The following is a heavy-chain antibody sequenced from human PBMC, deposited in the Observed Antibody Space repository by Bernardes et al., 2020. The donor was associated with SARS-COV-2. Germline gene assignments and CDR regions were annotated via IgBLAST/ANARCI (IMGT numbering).Heavy chain of an antibody. CDR2: INHSGST. D-gene: IGHD5-12*01. Sequence: SETLSLTCAVYGGSFRGSYWSWIRQPPGTGLEWIGEINHSGSTNYNPSLKSRVTISVDTSKNQFSLKLSSVTAADTAVYYCARGLSGYNFRFDYWGQGTLVTVSS. CDR1: GGSFRGSY. J-gene: IGHJ4*02. V-gene: IGHV4-34*01. CDR3: ARGLSGYNFRFDY.